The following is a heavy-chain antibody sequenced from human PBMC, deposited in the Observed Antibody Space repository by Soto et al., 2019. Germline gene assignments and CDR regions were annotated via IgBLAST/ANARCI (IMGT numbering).Heavy chain of an antibody. V-gene: IGHV4-31*03. Sequence: SLSPTCPVPGASISSGGYYWSWIRQHPGKGLEWIGYIYYSGSTYYNPSLKSRVTISVDTSKNQFSLKLSSVTAADTAVYYCERVTLSDFWSGYIDYWGQGTPVTVSS. CDR1: GASISSGGYY. CDR2: IYYSGST. J-gene: IGHJ4*02. CDR3: ERVTLSDFWSGYIDY. D-gene: IGHD3-3*01.